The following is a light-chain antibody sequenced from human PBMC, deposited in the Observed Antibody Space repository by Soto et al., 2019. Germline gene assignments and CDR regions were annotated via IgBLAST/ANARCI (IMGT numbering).Light chain of an antibody. V-gene: IGKV1-5*03. J-gene: IGKJ2*01. CDR3: QQYASFSYT. CDR2: ASS. Sequence: DIQMTQSPSTLSASVGDRVTITCRASQNIGGWLAWFQQKPGRAPQLLVFASSVLETEVPSRFSGGGSGTEYTLTISSLQPDDFATYFCQQYASFSYTFGQGTKLEIK. CDR1: QNIGGW.